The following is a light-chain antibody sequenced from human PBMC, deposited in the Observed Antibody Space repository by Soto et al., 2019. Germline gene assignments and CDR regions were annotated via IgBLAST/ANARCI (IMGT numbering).Light chain of an antibody. V-gene: IGKV1-5*01. J-gene: IGKJ1*01. CDR2: DAS. CDR1: ESVSKW. Sequence: DIQMTQSPSFLSASVGDKVTITCRATESVSKWLAWYQEKPGNPPRPLIYDASTLGSGVPSRFSGSGSGTEFTLTISSLQADDFAIYYWQQYNSYSWTFGQGTKVEMK. CDR3: QQYNSYSWT.